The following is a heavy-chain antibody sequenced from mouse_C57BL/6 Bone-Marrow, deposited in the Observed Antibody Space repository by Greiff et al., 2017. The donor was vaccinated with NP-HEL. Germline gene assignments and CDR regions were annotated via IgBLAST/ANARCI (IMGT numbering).Heavy chain of an antibody. Sequence: VQLQQSGAELVRPGASVKLSCKASGYTFTDYYINWVKQRPGQGLEWIARIYPGSGNTYYNEKFKGKATLTAEKSSSTAYMQLSSLTSEDSAVYFCAEDCGRWYFDVWGTGTTVTVSA. CDR3: AEDCGRWYFDV. D-gene: IGHD1-1*01. V-gene: IGHV1-76*01. CDR2: IYPGSGNT. CDR1: GYTFTDYY. J-gene: IGHJ1*03.